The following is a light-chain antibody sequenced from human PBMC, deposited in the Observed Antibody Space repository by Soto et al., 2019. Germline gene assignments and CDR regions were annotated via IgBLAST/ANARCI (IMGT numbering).Light chain of an antibody. Sequence: QSALTQPPSVSGAPGQRVTISCTGSSSNIGAGYDVHWYQRLPGTAPKLLIYGNSNRPSGVPDRFSGSKSGTSASLAITGLQAEDEADYYCQSYDSSLSSVVFGGGTKLTVL. CDR2: GNS. J-gene: IGLJ2*01. CDR3: QSYDSSLSSVV. V-gene: IGLV1-40*01. CDR1: SSNIGAGYD.